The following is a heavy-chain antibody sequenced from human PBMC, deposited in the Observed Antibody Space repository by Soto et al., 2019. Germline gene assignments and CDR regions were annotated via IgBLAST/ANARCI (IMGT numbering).Heavy chain of an antibody. D-gene: IGHD1-26*01. CDR2: ISYDGSNK. Sequence: RGALTLSCAAYGFTFISYAIHWFRQSPGKGLEWVAVISYDGSNKYYADSVTGRFTISRDNSKNTLYLQMNSLRAEDTAVYYCARGLGSEEYYYYYYGMDVWGQGTTVTVSS. J-gene: IGHJ6*02. V-gene: IGHV3-30-3*01. CDR1: GFTFISYA. CDR3: ARGLGSEEYYYYYYGMDV.